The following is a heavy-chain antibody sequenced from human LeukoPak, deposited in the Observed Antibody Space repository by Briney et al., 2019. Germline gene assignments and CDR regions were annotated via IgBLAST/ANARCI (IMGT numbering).Heavy chain of an antibody. CDR1: GFTFSSYA. CDR2: IKHDESEK. V-gene: IGHV3-7*01. Sequence: GGSLRLSCVTSGFTFSSYAFHWVRQAPGKGLEWVANIKHDESEKNYLDSVKGRFTISRDNAQNSLYLQMNGLRVEDTAVYYCTRRLDDWGQGTLVTVSS. CDR3: TRRLDD. D-gene: IGHD3-16*01. J-gene: IGHJ4*02.